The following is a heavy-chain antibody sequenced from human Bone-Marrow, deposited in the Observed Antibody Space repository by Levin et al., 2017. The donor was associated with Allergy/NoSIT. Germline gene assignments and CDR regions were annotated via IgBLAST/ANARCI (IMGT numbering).Heavy chain of an antibody. CDR2: ISGGGVTT. V-gene: IGHV3-43*01. CDR3: AKDMGGYKGLDY. CDR1: GFSFDDYT. D-gene: IGHD5-12*01. J-gene: IGHJ4*02. Sequence: GGSLRLSCAASGFSFDDYTMHWVRQSPGKGLEWVALISGGGVTTYYADSVRGRFTVSRDNSKNSLYLQMKTLRIEDTALYYCAKDMGGYKGLDYWGQGTLVTVSS.